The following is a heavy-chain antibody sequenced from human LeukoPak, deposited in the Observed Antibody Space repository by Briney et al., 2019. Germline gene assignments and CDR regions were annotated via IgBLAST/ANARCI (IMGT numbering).Heavy chain of an antibody. Sequence: GASVKVSCKASGYTFTGYYMHWVRQAPGQGLEWMGWINPNSGGTNYAQKFQGRVTMTRDTSISTAYMELSRLRSDDTAVYYCARRRIVVVPAANDHLKYNWFDPWGQGTLVTVSS. V-gene: IGHV1-2*02. CDR1: GYTFTGYY. J-gene: IGHJ5*02. CDR2: INPNSGGT. D-gene: IGHD2-2*01. CDR3: ARRRIVVVPAANDHLKYNWFDP.